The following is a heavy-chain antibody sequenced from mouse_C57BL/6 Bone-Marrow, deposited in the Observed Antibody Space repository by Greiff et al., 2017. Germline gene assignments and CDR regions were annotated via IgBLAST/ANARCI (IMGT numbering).Heavy chain of an antibody. CDR1: GYTFTDYY. Sequence: EVQLQQSGPVLVKPGASVKMSCKASGYTFTDYYMNWVKQSHGKSLEWIGVINPYNGGTSYNQKFKGKATLTVDKSSSTAYMELNSLTSEDSAVYYCADSNYVDYAMDYWGQGTSVTVSS. J-gene: IGHJ4*01. CDR2: INPYNGGT. D-gene: IGHD2-5*01. V-gene: IGHV1-19*01. CDR3: ADSNYVDYAMDY.